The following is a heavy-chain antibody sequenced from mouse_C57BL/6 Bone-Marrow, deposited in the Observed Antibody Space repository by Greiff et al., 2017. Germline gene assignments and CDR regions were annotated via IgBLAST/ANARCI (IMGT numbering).Heavy chain of an antibody. D-gene: IGHD2-3*01. Sequence: QVTLKVSGPGILQPSQTLSLTCSFSGFSLSTSGMGVIWIRQPSGKGLEWLVHTYWGDDKRYTQFLKSQLTISEDTSGNQAFLKITSVDTADTATYYCARRERWLLSFAYWGQGTLVTVSA. V-gene: IGHV8-12*01. CDR1: GFSLSTSGMG. CDR3: ARRERWLLSFAY. CDR2: TYWGDDK. J-gene: IGHJ3*01.